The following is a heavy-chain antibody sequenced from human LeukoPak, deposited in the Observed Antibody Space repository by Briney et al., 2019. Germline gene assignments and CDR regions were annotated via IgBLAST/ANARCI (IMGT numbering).Heavy chain of an antibody. Sequence: SETLSLTCAVSGGSISSSNWWSWVRQPPGKGLEWIGEIYHSGSTNYNPSLKSRVTISVDKSKNQFSLKLSSVTAADTAVYYCASLFPYDSSGYYYPNWGQGTLVTVSS. J-gene: IGHJ4*02. V-gene: IGHV4-4*02. CDR2: IYHSGST. CDR1: GGSISSSNW. CDR3: ASLFPYDSSGYYYPN. D-gene: IGHD3-22*01.